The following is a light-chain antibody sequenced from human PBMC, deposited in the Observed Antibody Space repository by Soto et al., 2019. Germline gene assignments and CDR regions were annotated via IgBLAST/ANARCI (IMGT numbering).Light chain of an antibody. Sequence: QSVLTQPASVSGSPGQSIAISCTGTSSDVGTYSFVSWYQQHPGKAPKLLIYDVSNRPSGVSDRFSGSKSGNTASLTISGLQAEDDADYYCSSYTSSTAVFGGGTKVTVL. CDR2: DVS. CDR1: SSDVGTYSF. CDR3: SSYTSSTAV. V-gene: IGLV2-14*03. J-gene: IGLJ2*01.